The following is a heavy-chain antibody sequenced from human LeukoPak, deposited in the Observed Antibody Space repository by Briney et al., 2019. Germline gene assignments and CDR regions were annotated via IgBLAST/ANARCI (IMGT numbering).Heavy chain of an antibody. V-gene: IGHV3-30*18. D-gene: IGHD4-11*01. CDR1: GFTFSSYG. J-gene: IGHJ4*02. Sequence: GGSLRLSCAASGFTFSSYGMHWVRQAPGKGLEWVAVISYDGSNKYYADSVKGRLTISRDNSKNTLYLQMDSLRAEDTAVYYCAKDLSDDYSFDYWGQGTLVTVSS. CDR2: ISYDGSNK. CDR3: AKDLSDDYSFDY.